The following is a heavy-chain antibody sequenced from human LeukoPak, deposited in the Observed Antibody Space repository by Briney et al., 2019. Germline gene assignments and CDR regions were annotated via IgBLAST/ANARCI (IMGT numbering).Heavy chain of an antibody. CDR2: IKQDGSEK. J-gene: IGHJ4*02. CDR1: GFTFSGYW. Sequence: GGSLRLSCAASGFTFSGYWMTWVRQGPGKGLEWVANIKQDGSEKYYVDSVKGRFTISRDNAKNSLYLQMNSLRAEDTAVYYCARDYYDSSGYYHVGYFDYWGQGTLVTVSS. D-gene: IGHD3-22*01. V-gene: IGHV3-7*01. CDR3: ARDYYDSSGYYHVGYFDY.